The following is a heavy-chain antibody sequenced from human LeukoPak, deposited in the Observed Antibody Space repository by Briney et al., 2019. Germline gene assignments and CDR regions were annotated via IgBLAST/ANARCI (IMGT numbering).Heavy chain of an antibody. D-gene: IGHD5-12*01. Sequence: ASVKVSCKASGGTFSSYAISWVRQAPRQGLEWMGRIIPIFGTANYAQKFQGRVTITTDESTSTAYMELSSLRSEDTAVYYCARSRMVATSTAYYFDYWGQGTLVTVSS. CDR3: ARSRMVATSTAYYFDY. CDR1: GGTFSSYA. J-gene: IGHJ4*02. V-gene: IGHV1-69*05. CDR2: IIPIFGTA.